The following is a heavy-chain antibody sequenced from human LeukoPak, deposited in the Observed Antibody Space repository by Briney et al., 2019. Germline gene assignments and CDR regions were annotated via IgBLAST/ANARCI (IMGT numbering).Heavy chain of an antibody. D-gene: IGHD2/OR15-2a*01. CDR1: GFTFSSYA. Sequence: LPGGSLRLSCAASGFTFSSYAMSWVRQAPGRGLEWVSAISGSGGSTYYADSVKGRFTISRDNSKNTLYLQMNSLRAEDTAVYYCAKDLPSNKNYYGMDVWGQGTTVTVSS. CDR2: ISGSGGST. V-gene: IGHV3-23*01. CDR3: AKDLPSNKNYYGMDV. J-gene: IGHJ6*02.